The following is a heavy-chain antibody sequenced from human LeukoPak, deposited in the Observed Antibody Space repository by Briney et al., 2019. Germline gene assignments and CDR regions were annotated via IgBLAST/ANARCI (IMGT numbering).Heavy chain of an antibody. D-gene: IGHD1-7*01. CDR1: GFTFNRYD. J-gene: IGHJ2*01. CDR3: ARPGPNFWYFDL. Sequence: GGSVRLSCVASGFTFNRYDMHWVRRGPGKGLEWVSAIGISGDTYYPDSVKGRFTISRDDAQNSLSLQMNNLSPGDTAVYFCARPGPNFWYFDLWGRGTLVTVSS. CDR2: IGISGDT. V-gene: IGHV3-13*01.